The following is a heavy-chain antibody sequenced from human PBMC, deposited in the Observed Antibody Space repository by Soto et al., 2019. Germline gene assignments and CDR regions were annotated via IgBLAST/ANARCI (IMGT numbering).Heavy chain of an antibody. Sequence: EVQLLESGGGLVQPGGSLRLSCAASRFTLRNYVVNWVRQAPGKGLEWVSTTGGSGDTYYPDSVKGRFTISRDNSKNTVYFEMITLRAEDTAVYYCATSGHCGGLRCSSFDMWGQGTVGTVSS. V-gene: IGHV3-23*01. J-gene: IGHJ3*02. CDR1: RFTLRNYV. D-gene: IGHD2-21*01. CDR3: ATSGHCGGLRCSSFDM. CDR2: TGGSGDT.